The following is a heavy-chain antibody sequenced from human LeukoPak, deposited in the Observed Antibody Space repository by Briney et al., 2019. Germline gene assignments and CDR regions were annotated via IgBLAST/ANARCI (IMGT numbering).Heavy chain of an antibody. CDR1: GVSISSGGYD. J-gene: IGHJ1*01. D-gene: IGHD6-13*01. Sequence: PSQTLSLTCTVAGVSISSGGYDWSWLRQPPGKGLGWIGYIYHTGSTYYNPSLKSRVTITVARSKYQCSLKLRSVTVADTAAYFCALSSAAGRVEYFQHWGQGTLVTVSS. CDR2: IYHTGST. CDR3: ALSSAAGRVEYFQH. V-gene: IGHV4-30-2*01.